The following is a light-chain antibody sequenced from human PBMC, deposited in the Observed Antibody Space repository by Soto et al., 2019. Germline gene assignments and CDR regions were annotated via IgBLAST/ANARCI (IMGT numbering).Light chain of an antibody. V-gene: IGLV2-14*03. J-gene: IGLJ2*01. CDR1: SSDVGAYNY. CDR3: SSYTPNNVI. CDR2: DVN. Sequence: QSALTQPASVSGSLGQSITISCTGTSSDVGAYNYVSWYQQHPGKAPKLMIYDVNNRPSGVSDRFSGSKSDNTASLTISGLQAEDEADYYCSSYTPNNVIFGGGTKLTVL.